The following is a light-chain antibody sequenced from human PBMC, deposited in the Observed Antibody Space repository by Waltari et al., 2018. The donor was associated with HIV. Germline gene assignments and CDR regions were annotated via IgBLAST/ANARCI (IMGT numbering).Light chain of an antibody. CDR3: QQYYSPPST. CDR1: HSVFYTLNTKNY. J-gene: IGKJ1*01. Sequence: DVEMTQSPDALAVSLGERATINCKATHSVFYTLNTKNYIAWYQQRPGQAPKLLIYGASTLQCGVSARFSGSGSGTNFTLTITSLQAEDVAAYSCQQYYSPPSTFGQGTKVEIK. CDR2: GAS. V-gene: IGKV4-1*01.